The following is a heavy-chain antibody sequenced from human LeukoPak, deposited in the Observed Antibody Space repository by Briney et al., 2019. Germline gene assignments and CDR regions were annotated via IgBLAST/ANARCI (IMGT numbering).Heavy chain of an antibody. D-gene: IGHD6-13*01. CDR1: GYTLTELS. CDR3: AKSPRYSSSWYYFDY. V-gene: IGHV1-24*01. J-gene: IGHJ4*02. CDR2: FDPEDGET. Sequence: ASVKVSCKVSGYTLTELSMHWLRQAPGKGLEWMGGFDPEDGETIYAQKFQGRVTMTEDTSTDTAYMELSSLRSDDTAVYYCAKSPRYSSSWYYFDYWGQGTLVTVSS.